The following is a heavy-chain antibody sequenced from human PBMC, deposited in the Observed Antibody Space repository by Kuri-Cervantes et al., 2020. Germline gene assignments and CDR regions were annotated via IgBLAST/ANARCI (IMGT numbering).Heavy chain of an antibody. CDR1: GFTLSSYS. J-gene: IGHJ3*02. CDR2: ITSSASTM. Sequence: GGSLRLSCAASGFTLSSYSMNWVRQAPGKGLEWVSHITSSASTMYYADSVKGRFTISRDNAKNTLYLQMNSLRAEDTAVYYCARDLGPYYYDSSGYYYGGSLAFDIWGQGTVVTVSS. CDR3: ARDLGPYYYDSSGYYYGGSLAFDI. D-gene: IGHD3-22*01. V-gene: IGHV3-48*04.